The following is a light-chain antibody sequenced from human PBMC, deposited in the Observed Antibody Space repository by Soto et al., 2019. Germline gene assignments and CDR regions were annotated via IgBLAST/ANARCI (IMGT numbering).Light chain of an antibody. J-gene: IGLJ1*01. CDR1: SSDVGGYNY. CDR3: SSYTTSNTRQIV. Sequence: QSALTQPASVSGSPGQSITISCTGTSSDVGGYNYVSWYQHHPGEAPKLMIYDVSNRPSGVSNRFSGSKSGNTASLTISGFQPEDEADYYCSSYTTSNTRQIVFGTGTKVTVL. CDR2: DVS. V-gene: IGLV2-14*03.